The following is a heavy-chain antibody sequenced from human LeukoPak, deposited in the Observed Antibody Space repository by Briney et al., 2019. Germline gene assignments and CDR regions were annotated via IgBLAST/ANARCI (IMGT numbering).Heavy chain of an antibody. CDR1: GGSFSGYY. Sequence: PSETLSLTCAVYGGSFSGYYWSWIRQPPGKGLEWIGEINHSGSTNYNPSLKSRVTISVDTSKNQFSLKLSSVTAADTAVYYCARGFVAGIGPWGQGTLVTVSS. J-gene: IGHJ5*02. CDR3: ARGFVAGIGP. CDR2: INHSGST. V-gene: IGHV4-34*01. D-gene: IGHD6-19*01.